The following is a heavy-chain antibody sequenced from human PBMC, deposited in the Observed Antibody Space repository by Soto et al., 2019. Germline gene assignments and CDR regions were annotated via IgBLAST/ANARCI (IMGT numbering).Heavy chain of an antibody. D-gene: IGHD3-10*01. V-gene: IGHV3-53*04. CDR1: GFTVSSNY. J-gene: IGHJ6*03. CDR2: IYSGGST. CDR3: GGVRGVNAPRSRDMDV. Sequence: EVQLVESGGGLVQPGGSLRLSCAASGFTVSSNYMSWVRQAPGKGLEWVSAIYSGGSTYYSDSVKGRFTISRHNSKNTLYLQMDSPIADDTAVYYCGGVRGVNAPRSRDMDVLGKGTTVTVSS.